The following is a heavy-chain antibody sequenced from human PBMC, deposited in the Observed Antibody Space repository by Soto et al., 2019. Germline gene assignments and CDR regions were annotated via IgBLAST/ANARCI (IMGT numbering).Heavy chain of an antibody. D-gene: IGHD3-3*01. Sequence: GGSLRLSCAASGFTFSSYGMHWVRQAPGKGLEWVAVISYDGSNRYYGDSVKGRFTISRDNSKNTVYLQMNSLRVEDTAVYYCASTWSGYYYFDSWGQGTLVNVSS. CDR2: ISYDGSNR. CDR3: ASTWSGYYYFDS. V-gene: IGHV3-30*03. J-gene: IGHJ4*02. CDR1: GFTFSSYG.